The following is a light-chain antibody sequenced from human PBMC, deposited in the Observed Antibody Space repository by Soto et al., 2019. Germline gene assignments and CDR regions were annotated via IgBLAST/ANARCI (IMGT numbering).Light chain of an antibody. CDR3: QPYYNWPRT. Sequence: EIVMTQSPATMSVSPGERATLSCRAGQNIHTNLAWYQQKTGQAPRLLFYGASTGATGLPARFSGSGSGTEFTLTIKSMQAEDWAVYYCQPYYNWPRTFGKGTRREIK. CDR2: GAS. CDR1: QNIHTN. V-gene: IGKV3-15*01. J-gene: IGKJ5*01.